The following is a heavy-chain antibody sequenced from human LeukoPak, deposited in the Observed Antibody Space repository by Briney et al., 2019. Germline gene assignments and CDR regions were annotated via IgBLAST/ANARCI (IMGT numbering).Heavy chain of an antibody. J-gene: IGHJ4*02. CDR2: IRRKGNDSAT. CDR1: GFTLGDFA. D-gene: IGHD2-15*01. CDR3: TLWYCSSGSFYISTQF. V-gene: IGHV3-73*01. Sequence: GGCLRLSCAVSGFTLGDFAMHWVRQASGKGLEWVGRIRRKGNDSATVYAASVRGRFTIYRDDYANTTYLHMNSLKTEATAVYYCTLWYCSSGSFYISTQFWGQGNPVAASP.